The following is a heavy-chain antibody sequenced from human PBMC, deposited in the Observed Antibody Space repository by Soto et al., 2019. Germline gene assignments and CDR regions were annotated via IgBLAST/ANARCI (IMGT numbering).Heavy chain of an antibody. CDR2: ISGSGGST. CDR1: GFTFSRYA. D-gene: IGHD3-22*01. Sequence: GGSQRLSCAASGFTFSRYAVSWVRQAPGKGLEWVSAISGSGGSTYFRDTVRGRFTISRDNSKNTLYLQMDSLRAEDTAVYYCAKDSISSDGGYYLYYFDSWGQGTLVTVSS. J-gene: IGHJ4*02. CDR3: AKDSISSDGGYYLYYFDS. V-gene: IGHV3-23*01.